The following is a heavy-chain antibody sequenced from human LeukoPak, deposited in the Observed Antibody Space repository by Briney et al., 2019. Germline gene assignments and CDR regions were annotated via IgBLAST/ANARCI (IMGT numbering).Heavy chain of an antibody. Sequence: PSETLSLTCTVSGGSISSYYWGWIRQPPGKGLEWIGSIYYSGSTYYIPSLKSRVTISVDTSKNQFSLKLSSVTAADTAVYYCARRAQYQYCSSTSCYLAWFDPWGQGTLVTVSS. D-gene: IGHD2-2*01. V-gene: IGHV4-39*01. CDR1: GGSISSYY. CDR2: IYYSGST. CDR3: ARRAQYQYCSSTSCYLAWFDP. J-gene: IGHJ5*02.